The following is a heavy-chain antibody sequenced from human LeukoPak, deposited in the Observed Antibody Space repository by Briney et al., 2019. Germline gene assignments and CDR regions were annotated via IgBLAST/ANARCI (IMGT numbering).Heavy chain of an antibody. Sequence: ASVKVSCKVSGYTLTELSMHWVRQAPGRGLEWMGGFDPGDGETIYAQKFQGRVNITADTSTNTAYMEMSSLTSEDTAMYYCAREGEYYAESGNLIDAADVWGQGTMVIVSA. J-gene: IGHJ3*01. V-gene: IGHV1-24*01. CDR1: GYTLTELS. D-gene: IGHD3-10*01. CDR3: AREGEYYAESGNLIDAADV. CDR2: FDPGDGET.